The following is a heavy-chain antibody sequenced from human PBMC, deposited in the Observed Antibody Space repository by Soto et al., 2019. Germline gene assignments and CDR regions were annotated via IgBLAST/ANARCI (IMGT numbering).Heavy chain of an antibody. D-gene: IGHD2-15*01. J-gene: IGHJ6*02. Sequence: EVQLVESGGGFXXPGGSXXLSCAASGLXXXXXWMNXXXQAPGKGLEWVGHIKTNTEGGTTDYAAAVKGRFTVSRDDSKNTLYLQMNSLKTEDTAVYYCTTGSVEGVWGQGTTVTVSS. CDR3: TTGSVEGV. CDR1: GLXXXXXW. CDR2: IKTNTEGGTT. V-gene: IGHV3-15*07.